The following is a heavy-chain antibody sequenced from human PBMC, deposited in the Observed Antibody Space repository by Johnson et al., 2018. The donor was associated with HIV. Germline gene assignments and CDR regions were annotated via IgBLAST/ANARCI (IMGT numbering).Heavy chain of an antibody. J-gene: IGHJ3*02. D-gene: IGHD6-13*01. CDR1: GFTFSSYG. V-gene: IGHV3-30*02. Sequence: MQLVESGGGVVQPGGSLRLSCAASGFTFSSYGMHWVRQAPGKGLEWVAFIRYDGSNKYYADSVKGRFTISRDNSKNTLYLQMNSLRAEDTAVYYCARDRGSSWPYDAFDIWGQGTMVTVSS. CDR3: ARDRGSSWPYDAFDI. CDR2: IRYDGSNK.